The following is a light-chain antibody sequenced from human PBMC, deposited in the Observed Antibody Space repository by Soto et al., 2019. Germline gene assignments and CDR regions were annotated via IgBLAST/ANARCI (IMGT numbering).Light chain of an antibody. Sequence: TQSPCTLSLSQGERATLSRRASQSVSSSYLAWYQQKPGQAPRLLIYGASSRATGIPERFSGSGSGTDFTLTISRLEPEDFEVYYCQEYGSLRLTFGGGTKVDIK. CDR1: QSVSSSY. V-gene: IGKV3-20*01. CDR3: QEYGSLRLT. J-gene: IGKJ4*01. CDR2: GAS.